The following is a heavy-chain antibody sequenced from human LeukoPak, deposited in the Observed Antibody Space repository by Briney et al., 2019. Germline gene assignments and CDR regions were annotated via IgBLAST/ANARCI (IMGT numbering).Heavy chain of an antibody. CDR3: AKSKGYGLIDI. D-gene: IGHD3-10*01. Sequence: KSSETLSLTCTVSGGSISSYYWSWIRQPPGKGLEWIGYIYYSGSTNYNPSLKSRVTISVDTSKNQFSLKLSSVTAADTAVYYCAKSKGYGLIDIWGQGTMVTVSS. J-gene: IGHJ3*02. CDR1: GGSISSYY. CDR2: IYYSGST. V-gene: IGHV4-59*12.